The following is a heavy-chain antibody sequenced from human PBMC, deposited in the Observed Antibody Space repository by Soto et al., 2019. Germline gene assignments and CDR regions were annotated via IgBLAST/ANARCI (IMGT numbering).Heavy chain of an antibody. D-gene: IGHD3-22*01. Sequence: PSETLSLTCTVSGDSISGGYYWSWIRQHPGKGLEWIGYVSPSGNTYYNPSLNSRVSISIDTSMNHFSLEVSSVTAADTAVYYCGRYSSGYYLNAFDIWGQGTVVTVS. CDR3: GRYSSGYYLNAFDI. CDR2: VSPSGNT. V-gene: IGHV4-31*03. CDR1: GDSISGGYY. J-gene: IGHJ3*02.